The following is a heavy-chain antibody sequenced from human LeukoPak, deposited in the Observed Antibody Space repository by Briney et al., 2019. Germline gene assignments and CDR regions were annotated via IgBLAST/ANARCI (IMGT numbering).Heavy chain of an antibody. J-gene: IGHJ4*02. D-gene: IGHD3-10*01. CDR1: GFTFSDHY. V-gene: IGHV3-72*01. CDR3: XRGVPYRSFDY. Sequence: GGSLRLSCAASGFTFSDHYMDWVRQVPGKGLEWIGRIRNKPNGYTTEYAASVRGRFTISRDDSKNLLFLQMNNLEDDDTAVYXXXRGVPYRSFDYWGQGTLVTVSS. CDR2: IRNKPNGYTT.